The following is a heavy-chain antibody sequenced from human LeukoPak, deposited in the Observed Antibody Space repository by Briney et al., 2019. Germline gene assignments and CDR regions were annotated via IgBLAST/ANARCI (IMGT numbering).Heavy chain of an antibody. CDR1: GGSLSGFY. CDR2: VYYSGST. CDR3: VRDSTTMDARWFDP. D-gene: IGHD1-1*01. Sequence: PSETLSLTCTVSGGSLSGFYWSWIRQPPGKGLEWIGYVYYSGSTTYNPSLKSRVTISVDTSKNQFSLRLGSVTAADTAVYYCVRDSTTMDARWFDPWGQGTLVTVSS. J-gene: IGHJ5*02. V-gene: IGHV4-59*01.